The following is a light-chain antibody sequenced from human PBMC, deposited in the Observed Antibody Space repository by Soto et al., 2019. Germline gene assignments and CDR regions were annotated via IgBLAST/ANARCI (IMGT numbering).Light chain of an antibody. V-gene: IGLV2-14*01. Sequence: QSVLTQPASVSGSPGQSITISCTGTSSDVGAYNYVSWYQQHPGKAPKLMIYEVSNRPSGVSNRFSGSKSGNTASLTISGLQAADEADYYCSSSKTYSNLYVFGTGTKLTVL. J-gene: IGLJ1*01. CDR1: SSDVGAYNY. CDR3: SSSKTYSNLYV. CDR2: EVS.